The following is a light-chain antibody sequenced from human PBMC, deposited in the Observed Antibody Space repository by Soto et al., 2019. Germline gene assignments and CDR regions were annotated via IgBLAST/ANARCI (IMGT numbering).Light chain of an antibody. J-gene: IGLJ2*01. CDR1: GSNIGAGYD. CDR2: ANT. Sequence: QSVLTQPPSVSGAPGQRVTISCTGSGSNIGAGYDVHWYQQLPGTAPKHLIYANTNRPSGVPDRFSGSKSGTSASLAITGLQAEDEADYYCQSYDSSLSGVIFGGGTKVTVL. CDR3: QSYDSSLSGVI. V-gene: IGLV1-40*01.